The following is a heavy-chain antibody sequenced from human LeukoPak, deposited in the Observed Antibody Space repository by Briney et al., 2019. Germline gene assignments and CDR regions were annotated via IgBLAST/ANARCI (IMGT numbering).Heavy chain of an antibody. CDR1: GFTFSSYW. V-gene: IGHV3-7*01. CDR3: ARNLEWSVNWFDP. D-gene: IGHD3-3*01. Sequence: PGGSLRLSCAASGFTFSSYWMSWVRQAPGKGLEWVANIKQDGSEKYYVDSVKGRFTTSRDNAKNSLYLQMNSLRAEDTAVYYCARNLEWSVNWFDPWGQGTLVTVSS. CDR2: IKQDGSEK. J-gene: IGHJ5*02.